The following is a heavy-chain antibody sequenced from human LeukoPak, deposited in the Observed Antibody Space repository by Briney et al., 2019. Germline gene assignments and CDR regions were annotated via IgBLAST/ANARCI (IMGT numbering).Heavy chain of an antibody. CDR1: GYTFTSYD. D-gene: IGHD3-10*01. J-gene: IGHJ6*02. Sequence: ASVKVSCKASGYTFTSYDINWVRQATGQGLEWRGWMNPNSGNTGYAQKFQGRVTMTRNTSISTAYMELSSLRSEDTAVYYCAIRYGSGSYYNAYYYYYYGMDVWGQGTTVTVSS. CDR2: MNPNSGNT. CDR3: AIRYGSGSYYNAYYYYYYGMDV. V-gene: IGHV1-8*01.